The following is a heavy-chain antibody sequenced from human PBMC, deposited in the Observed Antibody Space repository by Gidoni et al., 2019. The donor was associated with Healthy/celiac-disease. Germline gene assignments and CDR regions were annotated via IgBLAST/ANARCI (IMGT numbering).Heavy chain of an antibody. CDR1: GFTFSSYG. V-gene: IGHV3-33*01. CDR2: IWYDGSNK. CDR3: ARDQVRFLEFYYYYYGMDV. D-gene: IGHD3-3*01. Sequence: QVQLVESGGGVVQPGRSLRLSCAASGFTFSSYGMHWVRQAPGKGLEGGAVIWYDGSNKYYADSVKGRFTISRDNSKNTLYLQMNSLRAEDTAVYYCARDQVRFLEFYYYYYGMDVWGQGTTVTVSS. J-gene: IGHJ6*02.